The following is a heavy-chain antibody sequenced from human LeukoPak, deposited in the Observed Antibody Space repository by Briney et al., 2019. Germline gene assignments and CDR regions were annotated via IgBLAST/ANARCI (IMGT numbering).Heavy chain of an antibody. Sequence: GRSLRLSCAASGFTFSSFGLHWVRQAPGKGLEWLAVISYDESNKYYADSVKGRFTISRDNSKNTLYLQMNSLRAEDTALYYCAKDTAVTTVTHDAFDIWGQGTMVTVSS. J-gene: IGHJ3*02. CDR1: GFTFSSFG. V-gene: IGHV3-30*18. CDR3: AKDTAVTTVTHDAFDI. D-gene: IGHD4-17*01. CDR2: ISYDESNK.